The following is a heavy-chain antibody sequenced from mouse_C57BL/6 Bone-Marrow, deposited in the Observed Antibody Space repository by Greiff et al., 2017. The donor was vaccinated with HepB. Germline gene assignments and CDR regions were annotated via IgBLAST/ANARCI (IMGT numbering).Heavy chain of an antibody. Sequence: EESGPGLVKPSQSLSLTCSVTGYSITSGYYWNWIRQFPGNKLEWMGYISYDGSNNYNPSLKNRISITRDTSKNQFFLKLNSVTTEDTATYYCARGYVGDAMDYWGQGTSVTVSS. D-gene: IGHD2-10*02. J-gene: IGHJ4*01. CDR2: ISYDGSN. V-gene: IGHV3-6*01. CDR3: ARGYVGDAMDY. CDR1: GYSITSGYY.